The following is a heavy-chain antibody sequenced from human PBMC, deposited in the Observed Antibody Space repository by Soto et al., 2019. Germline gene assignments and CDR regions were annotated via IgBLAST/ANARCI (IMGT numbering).Heavy chain of an antibody. Sequence: QIQLVQSGAEVKKPGASVKVSCKASGYTFTSYGISWVRQAPGQGLERMGWNSAYNGNTNYAQKLQGRVTMTTDTSTSTAYMELRSLRSDDTAVYYCAPTTIFGVVIPEDYWGQGTLVTVSS. J-gene: IGHJ4*02. CDR3: APTTIFGVVIPEDY. D-gene: IGHD3-3*01. CDR1: GYTFTSYG. CDR2: NSAYNGNT. V-gene: IGHV1-18*01.